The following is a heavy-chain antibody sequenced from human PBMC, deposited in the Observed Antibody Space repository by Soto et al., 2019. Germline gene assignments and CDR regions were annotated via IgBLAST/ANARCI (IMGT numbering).Heavy chain of an antibody. CDR1: GYSFTNFW. CDR3: ARLREGEVGTTTGFCDY. CDR2: IYPGASDT. J-gene: IGHJ4*02. V-gene: IGHV5-51*01. Sequence: GESLKISCQGSGYSFTNFWIGWVRQMPGKGLEWMGIIYPGASDTRYSPSFQGQVTISADKSISTAYLQWSSLKASDTAMYYGARLREGEVGTTTGFCDYWGQGTLVTVSS. D-gene: IGHD1-26*01.